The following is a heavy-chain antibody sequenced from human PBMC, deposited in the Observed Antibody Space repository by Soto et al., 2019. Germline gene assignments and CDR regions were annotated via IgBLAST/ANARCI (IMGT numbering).Heavy chain of an antibody. CDR3: ARSARSIFGVPSYYYGMDV. CDR1: GFAFSTYA. Sequence: PGGSLRLSCAASGFAFSTYAMTWVRQAPGKGLEWVSVISSSGSTIYYADSVKGRFTISRDNAKNSLYLQMNSLRAEDTAVYYCARSARSIFGVPSYYYGMDVWGQGTTVTVSS. V-gene: IGHV3-48*03. D-gene: IGHD3-3*01. J-gene: IGHJ6*02. CDR2: ISSSGSTI.